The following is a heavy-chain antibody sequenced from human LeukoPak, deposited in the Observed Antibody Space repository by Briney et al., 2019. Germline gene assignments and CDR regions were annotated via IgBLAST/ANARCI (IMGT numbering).Heavy chain of an antibody. J-gene: IGHJ4*02. V-gene: IGHV3-30*02. Sequence: GGSLRLSCAASGFTFSSYGMHWVRQAPGKGLEWVAFIRYDGSNKYYADSVKGRFTISRDNSKNTLYLPMNSLRAEDTAVYYCAKVPYVREAYFDYWGQGTLVTVSS. D-gene: IGHD1-26*01. CDR1: GFTFSSYG. CDR3: AKVPYVREAYFDY. CDR2: IRYDGSNK.